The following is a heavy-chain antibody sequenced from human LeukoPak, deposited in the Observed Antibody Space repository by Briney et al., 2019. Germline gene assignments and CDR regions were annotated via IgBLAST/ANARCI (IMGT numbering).Heavy chain of an antibody. CDR1: CYTFTSYG. CDR2: ISAYNGNT. J-gene: IGHJ4*02. CDR3: ARGPPVVVVPRGTYFDY. D-gene: IGHD3-22*01. Sequence: GASVKVSCKASCYTFTSYGISWVRQAPGQGLEWMGWISAYNGNTNYAQKLQGRVTMTTDTSTSTAYMELRSLRSDDTAVYYCARGPPVVVVPRGTYFDYWGQGTLVTVSS. V-gene: IGHV1-18*01.